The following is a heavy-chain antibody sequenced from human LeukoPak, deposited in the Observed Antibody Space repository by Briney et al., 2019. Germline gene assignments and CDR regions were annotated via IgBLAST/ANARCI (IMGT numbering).Heavy chain of an antibody. V-gene: IGHV1-18*01. J-gene: IGHJ4*02. Sequence: AASVKVSCKASGYTFTSYGISWVRQAPGQGLEWVGWISAYSGNTNYAQKLQGRVTMTTDTSTSTAYTELRSLRSDDTAVYYCARGFGSSSSGYSDYWGQGALVTVSS. CDR1: GYTFTSYG. CDR3: ARGFGSSSSGYSDY. CDR2: ISAYSGNT. D-gene: IGHD3-22*01.